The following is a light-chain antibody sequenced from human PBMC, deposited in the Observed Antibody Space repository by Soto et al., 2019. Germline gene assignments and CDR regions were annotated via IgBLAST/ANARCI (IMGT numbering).Light chain of an antibody. CDR1: QSVSSN. Sequence: EIVMTQSPAILSVSPGERATLSCRASQSVSSNLGWYQQKPGQAPRLLISDASTRATGVPARFSGSGSGTEFTLTISSLQSEDFAVYYCQEYDNWPPITFGQGTRLEIK. CDR2: DAS. J-gene: IGKJ5*01. V-gene: IGKV3-15*01. CDR3: QEYDNWPPIT.